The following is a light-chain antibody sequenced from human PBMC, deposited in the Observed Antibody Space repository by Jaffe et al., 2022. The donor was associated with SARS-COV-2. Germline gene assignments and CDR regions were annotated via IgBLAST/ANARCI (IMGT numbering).Light chain of an antibody. CDR2: KAS. CDR1: QSISNW. Sequence: DIQMTQSPSTLSASVGDRVTITCRASQSISNWLAWYQQKPGKAPNLLIYKASSLESGVPSRFSGSGSGTEFTLTIISLQPDDFATYYCQQYNSYSWTFGQGTKVEIK. CDR3: QQYNSYSWT. J-gene: IGKJ1*01. V-gene: IGKV1-5*03.